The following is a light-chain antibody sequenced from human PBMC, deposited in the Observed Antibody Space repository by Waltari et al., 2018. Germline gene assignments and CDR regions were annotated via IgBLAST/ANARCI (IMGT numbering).Light chain of an antibody. CDR3: QQYYTTLYT. J-gene: IGKJ2*01. Sequence: DIVMTQSPDSLAVSLGERVTINCKSSQSLLYSSNNKNYLAWYQQKPGQPPKLLVYWASTRESGVPDRFSGSGSGTDFTLTISSLQAEDVAVYYCQQYYTTLYTFGQGTKLEIK. CDR1: QSLLYSSNNKNY. V-gene: IGKV4-1*01. CDR2: WAS.